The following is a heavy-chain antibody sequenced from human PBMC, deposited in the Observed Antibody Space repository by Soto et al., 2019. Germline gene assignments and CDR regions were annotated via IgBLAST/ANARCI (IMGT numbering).Heavy chain of an antibody. CDR1: GYPFSSFY. J-gene: IGHJ4*02. D-gene: IGHD2-21*01. V-gene: IGHV1-46*03. CDR3: ARDPYCGGDCYYFDR. Sequence: QVQLVQSGAEVKKPGVSVKVSCKASGYPFSSFYMHWVRQAPGQGLEWMGFINPSGGATSYAQNLQGRVTLTMDMSTSTVYLEVSSLRFEDTAIYYCARDPYCGGDCYYFDRWGQGTLVTVSS. CDR2: INPSGGAT.